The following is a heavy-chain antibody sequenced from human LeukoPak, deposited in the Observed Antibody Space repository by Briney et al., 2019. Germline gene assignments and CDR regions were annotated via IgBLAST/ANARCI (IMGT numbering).Heavy chain of an antibody. J-gene: IGHJ3*01. V-gene: IGHV3-33*01. Sequence: GGSLRLSCAASGFTFSSFGRHWVRQAPGKGLEWVAVMWYDGSNKYYADSVKGRFTISRDNSKNTLYLQMNSLRAEDTAVYYYARDRWASSSGIQACGQETMVTVSS. CDR3: ARDRWASSSGIQA. D-gene: IGHD6-6*01. CDR1: GFTFSSFG. CDR2: MWYDGSNK.